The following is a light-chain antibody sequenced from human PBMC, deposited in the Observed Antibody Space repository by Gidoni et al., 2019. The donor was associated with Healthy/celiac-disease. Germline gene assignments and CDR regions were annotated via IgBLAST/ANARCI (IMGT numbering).Light chain of an antibody. Sequence: IVCTQAPSTLSLSPGKRATLSCRASQSVSSYLAWYQQKPGQAPRLLIYDASNRATGIPARFSGSGSGTDFTLTISSLESEDFAVYYCQQRSNWPPLTFGGGTKVEIK. CDR1: QSVSSY. J-gene: IGKJ4*01. CDR2: DAS. V-gene: IGKV3-11*01. CDR3: QQRSNWPPLT.